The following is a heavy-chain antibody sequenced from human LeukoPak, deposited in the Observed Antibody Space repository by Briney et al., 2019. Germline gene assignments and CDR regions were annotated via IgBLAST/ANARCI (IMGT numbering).Heavy chain of an antibody. CDR2: IYHSGST. V-gene: IGHV4-30-2*01. CDR1: GGSISSGGYY. D-gene: IGHD3-22*01. CDR3: ARYGAYYYDNSAHNYYYYGMDV. Sequence: PSETLSLTCTVSGGSISSGGYYWSWIRQPPGKGLEWIGYIYHSGSTYYNPSLKSRVTISVDRSKNQFSLKLSSVTAADTAVYYCARYGAYYYDNSAHNYYYYGMDVWGQGTTVTVSS. J-gene: IGHJ6*02.